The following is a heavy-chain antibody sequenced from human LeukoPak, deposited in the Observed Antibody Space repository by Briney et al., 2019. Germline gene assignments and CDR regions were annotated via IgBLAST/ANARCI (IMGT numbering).Heavy chain of an antibody. CDR1: GGTFSSYA. J-gene: IGHJ4*02. Sequence: SVKVSCKASGGTFSSYAISWVRQAPGQGLEWMGGIIPIFGTANYAQKFQGRVTITTDESTSTAYMELSSLRSEDTAVYYCARVGLGYCSSTSCYPYFDYWAREPWSPSPQ. D-gene: IGHD2-2*01. CDR3: ARVGLGYCSSTSCYPYFDY. CDR2: IIPIFGTA. V-gene: IGHV1-69*05.